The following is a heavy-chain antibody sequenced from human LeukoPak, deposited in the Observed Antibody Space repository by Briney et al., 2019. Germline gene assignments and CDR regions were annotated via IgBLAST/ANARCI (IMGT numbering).Heavy chain of an antibody. Sequence: SETLSLTCTVSGGSISSSSYYWGWIRQPPGKGLEWIGSIYYSGSTYYNPSLKSRVTISVDTSKNQFSLKLSSVTAADTAVYYCASYSGSYSPIDYWGQGILVTVSS. J-gene: IGHJ4*02. CDR1: GGSISSSSYY. CDR2: IYYSGST. D-gene: IGHD1-26*01. V-gene: IGHV4-39*01. CDR3: ASYSGSYSPIDY.